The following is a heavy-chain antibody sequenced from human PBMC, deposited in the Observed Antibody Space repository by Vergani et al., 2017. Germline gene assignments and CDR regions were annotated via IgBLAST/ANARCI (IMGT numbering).Heavy chain of an antibody. Sequence: QVQLPESGPGLVKPSQTLSLTCTVSGVSISSGSYYWSWLRQPAGKGLAWIGRTYTSGSTNYNPSLKSRVTISVDTSKTQFSLKLSSVTAADTAVYYCARDFGLGELSQLGRTQKTYYYYGMDVWGQGTTVTVSS. J-gene: IGHJ6*02. V-gene: IGHV4-61*02. CDR3: ARDFGLGELSQLGRTQKTYYYYGMDV. D-gene: IGHD3-16*02. CDR2: TYTSGST. CDR1: GVSISSGSYY.